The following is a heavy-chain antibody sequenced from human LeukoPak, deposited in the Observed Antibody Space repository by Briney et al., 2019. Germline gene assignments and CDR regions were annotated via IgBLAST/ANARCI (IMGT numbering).Heavy chain of an antibody. Sequence: SETLSLTCAVSGGSISSSNWWSWIRQPPGEGLEWIGEIYHSGSTNYNPSLKSRVTISVDKSKTQFSLKLSSVTAGDTAVYYCARAKWEPRYAFDIWGQGTMVTVSS. D-gene: IGHD1-26*01. J-gene: IGHJ3*02. CDR1: GGSISSSNW. CDR3: ARAKWEPRYAFDI. CDR2: IYHSGST. V-gene: IGHV4-4*02.